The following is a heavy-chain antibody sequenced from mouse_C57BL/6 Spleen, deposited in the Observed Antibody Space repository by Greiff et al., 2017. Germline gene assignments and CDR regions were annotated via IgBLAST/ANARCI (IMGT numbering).Heavy chain of an antibody. CDR3: AGSNPLYAMDY. V-gene: IGHV1-54*01. CDR1: GYAFTNYL. J-gene: IGHJ4*01. CDR2: INPGSGGT. Sequence: QVQLKQSGAELVRPGASVKVSCKASGYAFTNYLIAWVKQRPGQGLEWIGVINPGSGGTNYNEKFKGKATLTADKSSSTAYMQLSSLTSEDSAVYFCAGSNPLYAMDYWGQGTSVTVSS. D-gene: IGHD2-5*01.